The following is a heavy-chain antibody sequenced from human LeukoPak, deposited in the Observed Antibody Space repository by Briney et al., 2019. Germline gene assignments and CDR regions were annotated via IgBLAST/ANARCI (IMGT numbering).Heavy chain of an antibody. J-gene: IGHJ4*02. CDR1: GFTVSSNY. Sequence: GALRLSCAASGFTVSSNYMSWVRQAPGKGLEWVSVIYSGGSTYYADSVKGRFIISRDNAKNSLFLQMDNLRVDDTAVYYCARDDGTYQVPIDYWGQGTLVTVSS. V-gene: IGHV3-53*01. CDR3: ARDDGTYQVPIDY. CDR2: IYSGGST. D-gene: IGHD3-16*02.